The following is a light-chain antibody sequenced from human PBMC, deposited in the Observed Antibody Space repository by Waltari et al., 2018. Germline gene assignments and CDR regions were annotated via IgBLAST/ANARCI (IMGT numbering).Light chain of an antibody. Sequence: DVVMTQSPLSLPVTLGQPASISCWSSQSLVQSDGHTFLNWFHQRPGQSPRRLIYKVSNRESGVPDRFSGSGSGTDFTLKISRVEAEDVGIYYCLQSSQWPYAFGQGTKLEIK. CDR3: LQSSQWPYA. CDR1: QSLVQSDGHTF. CDR2: KVS. V-gene: IGKV2-30*02. J-gene: IGKJ2*01.